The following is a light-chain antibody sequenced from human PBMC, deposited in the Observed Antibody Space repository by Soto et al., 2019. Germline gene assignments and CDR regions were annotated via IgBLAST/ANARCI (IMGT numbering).Light chain of an antibody. V-gene: IGKV2-28*01. CDR2: LGS. CDR3: MQALQTPLT. CDR1: QSLLHRSGYNY. Sequence: DIVMTQSPLSLPVNPGEPASISCRSSQSLLHRSGYNYLTWYLQKPGQSPQLLIYLGSSRASGVPDRFSGSGSGTDFTLKISRVEAEDVGVYYCMQALQTPLTFGGGTKVEIK. J-gene: IGKJ4*01.